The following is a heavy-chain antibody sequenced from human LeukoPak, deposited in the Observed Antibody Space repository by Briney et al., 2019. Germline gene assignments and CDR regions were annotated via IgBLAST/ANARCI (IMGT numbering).Heavy chain of an antibody. CDR1: GGSISSSSYY. Sequence: PSETLSLTCTVSGGSISSSSYYWGWIRQPPGKGLEWIGSIYYSGSTYYNPSLKSRVTISVDTSKNQFSLKLSSVTAADTAVYYCARYAGDYDSSGRGFDYWGQGTLVTVSS. V-gene: IGHV4-39*07. CDR3: ARYAGDYDSSGRGFDY. D-gene: IGHD3-22*01. CDR2: IYYSGST. J-gene: IGHJ4*02.